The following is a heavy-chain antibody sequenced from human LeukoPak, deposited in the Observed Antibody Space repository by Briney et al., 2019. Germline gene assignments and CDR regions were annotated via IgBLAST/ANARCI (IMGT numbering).Heavy chain of an antibody. CDR3: ARVEVVVTVFDY. Sequence: PSETLSLTCTVSGYSISSGYYWGWIRQPPGKGLEWIGSIYHSGSTFYNPSLKSRVTISVDTSKKQFSLKLNSVTAADTAVYYCARVEVVVTVFDYWGQGTLVTVSS. CDR2: IYHSGST. CDR1: GYSISSGYY. J-gene: IGHJ4*02. V-gene: IGHV4-38-2*02. D-gene: IGHD2-21*02.